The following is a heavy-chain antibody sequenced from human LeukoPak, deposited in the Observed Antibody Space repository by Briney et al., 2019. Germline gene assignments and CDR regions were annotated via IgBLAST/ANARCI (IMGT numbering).Heavy chain of an antibody. V-gene: IGHV3-30*01. J-gene: IGHJ6*03. Sequence: PGWSLRLSCAASGFTFSTYAVHWVRQAPGKGLEWVALISSDGGNEYYGDSVKGRFTISRDISKNTLFLQMNSLRGEDTAIYYCARQGGSLKYFYNYLDLWGRGTAVTVSS. CDR3: ARQGGSLKYFYNYLDL. D-gene: IGHD6-25*01. CDR2: ISSDGGNE. CDR1: GFTFSTYA.